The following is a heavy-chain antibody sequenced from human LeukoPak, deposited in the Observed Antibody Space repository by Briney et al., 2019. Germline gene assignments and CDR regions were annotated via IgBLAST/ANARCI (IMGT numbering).Heavy chain of an antibody. CDR2: IYTSGST. Sequence: PSETLSLTCTVSGGSISSYYWSCIRQPAGKGLEWIGRIYTSGSTNYNPSLKSRVTMSVDTSKNQFSLKLSSVTAADTAVYYCAAGYSSSYDAFDIWGQWTMVTVSS. D-gene: IGHD6-13*01. J-gene: IGHJ3*02. V-gene: IGHV4-4*07. CDR3: AAGYSSSYDAFDI. CDR1: GGSISSYY.